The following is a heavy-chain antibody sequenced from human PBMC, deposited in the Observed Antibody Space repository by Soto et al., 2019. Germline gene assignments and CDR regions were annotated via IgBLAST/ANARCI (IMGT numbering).Heavy chain of an antibody. CDR3: ARQRVGYGSGSDTYYFDF. CDR2: ISGSGGTT. V-gene: IGHV3-23*01. J-gene: IGHJ4*02. Sequence: LLESGGKLVQPGGSLRLSCSASGFTFSTHAMNWVRQAPGKGLEWVSGISGSGGTTYYADSVRGRFTISRDNSNNTVFLQMNSLRAEDTALYFCARQRVGYGSGSDTYYFDFWGQGSLVTVSS. CDR1: GFTFSTHA. D-gene: IGHD3-10*01.